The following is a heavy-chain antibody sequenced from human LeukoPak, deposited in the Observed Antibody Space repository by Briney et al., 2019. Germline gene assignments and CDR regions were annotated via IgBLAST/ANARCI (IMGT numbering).Heavy chain of an antibody. V-gene: IGHV3-66*01. CDR2: IYSGGST. D-gene: IGHD3-16*01. CDR3: ARDRLGTYAFDI. CDR1: GLTVSSNY. Sequence: PGGSLRLSCAASGLTVSSNYMSWVRQAPGKGLEWVSVIYSGGSTYYADSVKGRFTISRDNSKNTLYLQMNSLRAEDTAVYYCARDRLGTYAFDIWGQGTMVTVSS. J-gene: IGHJ3*02.